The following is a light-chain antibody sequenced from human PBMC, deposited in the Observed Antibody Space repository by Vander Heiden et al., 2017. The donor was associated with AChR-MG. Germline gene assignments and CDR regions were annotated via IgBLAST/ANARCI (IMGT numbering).Light chain of an antibody. V-gene: IGKV1-5*01. CDR1: QDIITW. Sequence: DLQVTQSPSTLSASVGDRVTITCRASQDIITWLAWYQQKPGTAPKGLISSASSLENGVPSRFSGSGSGKEFTLTINSLQPDDFATYYCQQYESYPYTFGQGTKLEI. CDR3: QQYESYPYT. CDR2: SAS. J-gene: IGKJ2*01.